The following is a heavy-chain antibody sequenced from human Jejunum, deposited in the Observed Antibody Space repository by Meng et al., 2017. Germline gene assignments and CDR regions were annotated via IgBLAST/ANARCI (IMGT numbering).Heavy chain of an antibody. CDR1: GGSISNNNW. Sequence: SETLSLTCAVSGGSISNNNWRSWVRQPPGKGLEWIGEISHTGSINYNPSLKSRVTMSLDKSKNQFSLDLTSVTAADTAVYYCARDLLGPSIAATGWFDPWGQGTLVTVSS. CDR2: ISHTGSI. CDR3: ARDLLGPSIAATGWFDP. J-gene: IGHJ5*02. V-gene: IGHV4-4*02. D-gene: IGHD6-6*01.